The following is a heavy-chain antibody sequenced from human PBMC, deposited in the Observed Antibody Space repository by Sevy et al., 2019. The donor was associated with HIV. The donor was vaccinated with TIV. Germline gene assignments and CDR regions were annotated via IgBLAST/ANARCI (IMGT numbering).Heavy chain of an antibody. CDR1: DGSFSGYY. V-gene: IGHV4-34*01. CDR3: ARSPPVVVVPGAPSWFDP. J-gene: IGHJ5*02. Sequence: SETLSLTCAVHDGSFSGYYWNWIRQLPGKGLEWIGEINESGITYYNPSLKSRVTISVDTSKKLFSLKLNSVTAVDSAVYFCARSPPVVVVPGAPSWFDPWGQGTLVTVSS. CDR2: INESGIT. D-gene: IGHD2-2*01.